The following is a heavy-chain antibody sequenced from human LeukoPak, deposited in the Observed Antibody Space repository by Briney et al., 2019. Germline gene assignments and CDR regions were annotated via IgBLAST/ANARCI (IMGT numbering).Heavy chain of an antibody. J-gene: IGHJ4*02. CDR1: GGSFSGYY. CDR3: ARGFYDSSGYKFDY. Sequence: SETLSLTCAVYGGSFSGYYWSWIRQPPGKGLEWIGEINHSGSTNYNPSLKSRVTISVDTSKNQFSLKLSSVTAADTAVHYCARGFYDSSGYKFDYWGQGTLVTVSS. V-gene: IGHV4-34*01. CDR2: INHSGST. D-gene: IGHD3-22*01.